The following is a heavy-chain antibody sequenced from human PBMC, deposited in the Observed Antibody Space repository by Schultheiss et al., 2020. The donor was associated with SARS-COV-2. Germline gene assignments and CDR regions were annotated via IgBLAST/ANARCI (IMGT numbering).Heavy chain of an antibody. J-gene: IGHJ6*02. CDR1: GGTFSSYA. V-gene: IGHV1-2*06. CDR2: INPNSGGT. Sequence: ASVKVSCKASGGTFSSYAISWVRQAPGQGLEWMGRINPNSGGTNYAQKFQGRVTMTRDTSISTAYMELSRLRSEDTAVYYCAREMGTQSPFIYGMDLWGQGTTVTVSS. CDR3: AREMGTQSPFIYGMDL. D-gene: IGHD1/OR15-1a*01.